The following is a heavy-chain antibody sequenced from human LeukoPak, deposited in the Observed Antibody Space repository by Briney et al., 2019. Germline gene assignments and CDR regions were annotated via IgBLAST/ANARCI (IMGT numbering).Heavy chain of an antibody. CDR1: GFTFSYYG. CDR2: ISYDGSNK. J-gene: IGHJ4*02. V-gene: IGHV3-30*18. D-gene: IGHD2-21*02. Sequence: GGSPRLSCAASGFTFSYYGMHWVRQAPGKGLEWVAVISYDGSNKYYADSVKGRFTISRDNSKNTLYLQMNSLRAEDTAVYYCAKGDYYFDYWGQGTLVTVSS. CDR3: AKGDYYFDY.